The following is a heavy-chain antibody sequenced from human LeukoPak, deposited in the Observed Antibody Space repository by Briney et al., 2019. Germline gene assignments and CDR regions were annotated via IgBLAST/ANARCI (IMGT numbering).Heavy chain of an antibody. CDR2: VSGSGGST. V-gene: IGHV3-23*01. CDR3: AKDGRHSSGWYNC. J-gene: IGHJ4*02. D-gene: IGHD6-19*01. Sequence: PGGSLRLSCAASGFTFSSYAMSWVPQAPGQGLEWFPAVSGSGGSTYYADSVKGRFTISRENSKNTLYLQMNSPRAEDTAVYYCAKDGRHSSGWYNCWGQGTLVTVSS. CDR1: GFTFSSYA.